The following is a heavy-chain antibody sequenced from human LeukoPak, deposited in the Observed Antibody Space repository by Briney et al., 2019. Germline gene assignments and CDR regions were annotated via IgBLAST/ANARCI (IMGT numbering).Heavy chain of an antibody. J-gene: IGHJ6*02. CDR3: ASGLDYYYYGMDV. CDR2: ISAYNGNT. V-gene: IGHV1-18*01. D-gene: IGHD3-16*01. CDR1: GYTFTSYG. Sequence: ASVKVSCKASGYTFTSYGISWVRQAPGQGLEWMGWISAYNGNTNYAQKLQGRVTMTTDTSTSTAYMELRSLRSGDTAVYYCASGLDYYYYGMDVWGQGTTVTVSS.